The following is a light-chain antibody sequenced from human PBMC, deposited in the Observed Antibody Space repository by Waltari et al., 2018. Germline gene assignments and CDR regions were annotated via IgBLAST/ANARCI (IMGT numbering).Light chain of an antibody. CDR2: WAS. V-gene: IGKV4-1*01. CDR3: QQYYSRRT. CDR1: QSVLYNSNDKNY. J-gene: IGKJ1*01. Sequence: DIVMTQSPEFLAVSLGERATINCKSSQSVLYNSNDKNYLAWYRQKPGKPPKLLIYWASTRQSGVPDRFSGSGSGTDFTLTINSLQAEDVAVYYCQQYYSRRTFGRGTRVEIK.